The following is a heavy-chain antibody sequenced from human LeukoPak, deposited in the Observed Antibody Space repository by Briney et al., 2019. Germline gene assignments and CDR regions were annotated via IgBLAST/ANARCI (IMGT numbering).Heavy chain of an antibody. V-gene: IGHV3-7*01. J-gene: IGHJ4*02. Sequence: GGSLRLSCAPSGVIFRTYWMSWVRQAPGKGLEWVGSIKQDGGEEYYMDSVKGRFTISRDNAKNSLYLEMNSLRAEDKAVYYCAREWHATFDYWGQGSLVTVSS. CDR2: IKQDGGEE. CDR3: AREWHATFDY. CDR1: GVIFRTYW. D-gene: IGHD5-12*01.